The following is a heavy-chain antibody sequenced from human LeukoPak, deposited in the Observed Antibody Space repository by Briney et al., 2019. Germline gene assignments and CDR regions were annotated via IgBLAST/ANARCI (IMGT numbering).Heavy chain of an antibody. CDR1: GLTFGNAW. D-gene: IGHD3-22*01. CDR2: ITRKTSGEAT. Sequence: GGSRRLSCAASGLTFGNAWMSWVRQAPGKGLEWVARITRKTSGEATDYAAPVRGRFTISRDDSKATLYLQMDSLETEDTAIYYCTTYRYSYGSTGSSYFDYWGQGILVTVSS. J-gene: IGHJ4*02. V-gene: IGHV3-15*01. CDR3: TTYRYSYGSTGSSYFDY.